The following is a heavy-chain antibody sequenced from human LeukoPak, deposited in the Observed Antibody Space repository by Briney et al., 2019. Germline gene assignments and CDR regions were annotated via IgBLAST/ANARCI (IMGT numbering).Heavy chain of an antibody. CDR1: GGSISSGSYY. Sequence: PSETLSLTCTVSGGSISSGSYYWSWIRQPAGKGLEWIGRIYTSGSTNYNPSLKSRVTVSVDTSKNQFSLKLSSVTAADTAVYYCAGSGSYYFIDYRGQGTLVTVSS. CDR2: IYTSGST. V-gene: IGHV4-61*02. D-gene: IGHD1-26*01. J-gene: IGHJ4*02. CDR3: AGSGSYYFIDY.